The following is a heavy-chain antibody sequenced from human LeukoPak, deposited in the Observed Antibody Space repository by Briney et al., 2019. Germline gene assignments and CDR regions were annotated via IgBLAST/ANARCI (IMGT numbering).Heavy chain of an antibody. V-gene: IGHV1-69*13. Sequence: SVKVSCKASGGTFSSYAISWVRQAPGQGLEWMGGIIPIFGTANYAQKFQGRVTITADESTSTAYMELSSLRSEDTAVYYCMGYCSSTSCYPFDYWGQGTLVTVSS. CDR2: IIPIFGTA. D-gene: IGHD2-2*01. CDR1: GGTFSSYA. J-gene: IGHJ4*02. CDR3: MGYCSSTSCYPFDY.